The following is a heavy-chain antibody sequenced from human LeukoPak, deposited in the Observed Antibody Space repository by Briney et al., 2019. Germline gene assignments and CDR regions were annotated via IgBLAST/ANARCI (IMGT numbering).Heavy chain of an antibody. V-gene: IGHV3-74*01. Sequence: GGSLRLSCAASGLAFSAYKMHWVRQAPRKGLVWVSRISTDGYTTDYADFVQGRFTTSRDNTKNTWSLEMNSLRAEDTAVYYCVVGGSPGYWGQGTLVTVSS. CDR3: VVGGSPGY. D-gene: IGHD2-15*01. J-gene: IGHJ4*02. CDR2: ISTDGYTT. CDR1: GLAFSAYK.